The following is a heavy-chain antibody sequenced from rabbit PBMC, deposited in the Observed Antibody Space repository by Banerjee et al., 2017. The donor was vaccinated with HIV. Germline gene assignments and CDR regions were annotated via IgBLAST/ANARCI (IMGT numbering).Heavy chain of an antibody. CDR1: GFDFSNYY. CDR3: ARDRYSYDDYGDPISSTRLDL. CDR2: IDPDYGST. Sequence: QLKESGGGLVQPGGSLKLSCKASGFDFSNYYMSWVRQAPGKGLAWIGYIDPDYGSTDYASWVNGRFTISSHHAQNTLYLQLNSLTAADTATYFCARDRYSYDDYGDPISSTRLDLWGPGTLVTVS. V-gene: IGHV1S7*01. D-gene: IGHD2-1*01. J-gene: IGHJ3*01.